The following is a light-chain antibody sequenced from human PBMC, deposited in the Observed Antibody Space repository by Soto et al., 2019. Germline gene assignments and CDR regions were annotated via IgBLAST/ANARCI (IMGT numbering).Light chain of an antibody. CDR2: EVS. J-gene: IGLJ1*01. CDR1: SSDVGGYNF. CDR3: LSYTSSSAYI. Sequence: QSALTRPASVSGSPGQSITISCTGSSSDVGGYNFVSWYQQHPGKVPKVMIYEVSNRPSGVSNRFSGSKSGNTASLTISGLQAEDEADYYCLSYTSSSAYIFGTGTKVTVL. V-gene: IGLV2-14*01.